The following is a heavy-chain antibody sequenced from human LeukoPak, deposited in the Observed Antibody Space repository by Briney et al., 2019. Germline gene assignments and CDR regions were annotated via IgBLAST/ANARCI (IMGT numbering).Heavy chain of an antibody. J-gene: IGHJ3*02. V-gene: IGHV3-53*01. Sequence: PGGSLRLSCAASGFTVSDNYMTWVRQAPGKGLEWVSSIYSAGATHYAESVKGRFTISRDNSKNTLYLQMNSLRAEDMAVYYCASIEWERLGRAFDIWGQGTMVTVSS. CDR3: ASIEWERLGRAFDI. CDR1: GFTVSDNY. D-gene: IGHD1-26*01. CDR2: IYSAGAT.